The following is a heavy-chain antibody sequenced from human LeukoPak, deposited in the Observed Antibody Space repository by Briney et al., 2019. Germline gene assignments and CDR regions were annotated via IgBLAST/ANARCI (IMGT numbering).Heavy chain of an antibody. CDR1: GFTFSSYW. D-gene: IGHD3-10*01. J-gene: IGHJ4*02. CDR3: TGNYYGSGSYADFDY. V-gene: IGHV3-73*01. CDR2: IRSTANGYAT. Sequence: GGSLRLSCAASGFTFSSYWMHWVRQASGKGLEWVGRIRSTANGYATAYAASVKGRFTISRDDSKNTAYLQMDSLKTEDTAVYYCTGNYYGSGSYADFDYWGQGTLVTVSS.